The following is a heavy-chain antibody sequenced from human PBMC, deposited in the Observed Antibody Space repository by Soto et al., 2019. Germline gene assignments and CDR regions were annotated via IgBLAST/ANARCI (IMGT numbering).Heavy chain of an antibody. Sequence: LRLACTAPGFTFSDYYMSWIRQAPGKGLEWVSYISSSGSTIYYADSVKGRSTISRDNAKNSLYLQMNSLRAADTAVYYCAREGYGFDYWGQGTLVTVSS. CDR2: ISSSGSTI. CDR3: AREGYGFDY. J-gene: IGHJ4*02. D-gene: IGHD5-18*01. V-gene: IGHV3-11*01. CDR1: GFTFSDYY.